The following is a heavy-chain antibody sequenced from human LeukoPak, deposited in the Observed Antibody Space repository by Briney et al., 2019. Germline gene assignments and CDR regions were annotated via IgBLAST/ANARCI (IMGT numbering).Heavy chain of an antibody. V-gene: IGHV4-30-4*01. CDR2: IYYSGST. CDR3: ARVHYDSSGYRS. Sequence: SETLSLTCTVSGGSISSGDYYWSWIRQPPGEGLEWIGYIYYSGSTYYNPSLKSRVTISVDTSRNQFSLKLSSVTAADTAVYYCARVHYDSSGYRSWGQGTLVTVSS. D-gene: IGHD3-22*01. J-gene: IGHJ4*02. CDR1: GGSISSGDYY.